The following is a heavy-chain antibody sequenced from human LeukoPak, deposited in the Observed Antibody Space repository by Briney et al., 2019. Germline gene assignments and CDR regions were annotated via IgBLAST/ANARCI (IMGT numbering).Heavy chain of an antibody. CDR2: IYTSGST. Sequence: PSETLSLTCTVSGGSISSGSYYWSWIRQPAGKGLEWIGRIYTSGSTNYNPSLKSRVTISVDTSKNQFSLKLSSVTAADTAVYYCARYSAEWLSRFDYWGQGTLVTVSS. CDR1: GGSISSGSYY. CDR3: ARYSAEWLSRFDY. J-gene: IGHJ4*02. D-gene: IGHD3-3*01. V-gene: IGHV4-61*02.